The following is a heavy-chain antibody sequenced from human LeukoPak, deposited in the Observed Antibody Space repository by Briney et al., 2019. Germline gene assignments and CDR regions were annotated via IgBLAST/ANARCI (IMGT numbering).Heavy chain of an antibody. J-gene: IGHJ4*02. D-gene: IGHD1-26*01. CDR3: ATLSGARDY. CDR2: IYYDGST. Sequence: SETLSLTCTVSGASLSRSTYYWVWIRQPPGKGLEWIGSIYYDGSTYYNPSLKSRVTISVDTSKIQFFLNLSSVTAADTAIYYCATLSGARDYWGQGTLVTVSS. V-gene: IGHV4-39*01. CDR1: GASLSRSTYY.